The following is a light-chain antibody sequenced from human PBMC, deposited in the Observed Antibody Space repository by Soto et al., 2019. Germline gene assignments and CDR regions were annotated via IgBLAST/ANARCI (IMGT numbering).Light chain of an antibody. J-gene: IGLJ1*01. Sequence: SVLNQPASGSGSPGPTLTISCPGTSSDVGGYNYVAWYQQHPGKAPKLMIYDVSNRPSGVSNRFSGSKSGNTASLTISGLQAEDEADYYCSSYTSSSTYVFVTVTKVTVL. CDR1: SSDVGGYNY. CDR3: SSYTSSSTYV. CDR2: DVS. V-gene: IGLV2-14*01.